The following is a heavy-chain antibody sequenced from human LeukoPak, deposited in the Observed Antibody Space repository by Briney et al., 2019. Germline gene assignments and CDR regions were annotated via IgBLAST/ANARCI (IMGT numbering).Heavy chain of an antibody. CDR3: ARLGRVAADFDY. CDR2: IYYSGST. CDR1: GGSISSSSYY. J-gene: IGHJ4*02. Sequence: VKPSETLSLTCTVSGGSISSSSYYWGWIRQPPGKGLEWIGSIYYSGSTYYNPSLKSRVTISVDTSKNQFSLKLSSVTAADTAVYYCARLGRVAADFDYWGQGTLVTASS. D-gene: IGHD2-15*01. V-gene: IGHV4-39*01.